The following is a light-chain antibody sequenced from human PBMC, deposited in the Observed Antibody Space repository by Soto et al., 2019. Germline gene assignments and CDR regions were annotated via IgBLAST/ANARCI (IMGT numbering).Light chain of an antibody. J-gene: IGLJ1*01. CDR3: SSYTSSATLV. Sequence: QSVLTQPASVSGSPGQSITLSCTGTASEIGGYNFVPWYQQSAGKATKLIIYDVSHRPAGVSDRFSASKSGNTAALTISALRTEDEADYYCSSYTSSATLVFGSGTKVTVL. CDR2: DVS. CDR1: ASEIGGYNF. V-gene: IGLV2-14*03.